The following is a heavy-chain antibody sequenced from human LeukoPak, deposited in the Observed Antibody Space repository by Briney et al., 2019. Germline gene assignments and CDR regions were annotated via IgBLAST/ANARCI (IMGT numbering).Heavy chain of an antibody. CDR3: AGDVAYKFDY. CDR1: GFPFSRDS. J-gene: IGHJ4*02. CDR2: ISPDGSTT. D-gene: IGHD5-24*01. V-gene: IGHV3-74*01. Sequence: PGGSLRLSCAASGFPFSRDSMHWVRQSPGKGLVWLSRISPDGSTTNYADSVKGRFTISRDNAKNTLYLQMNSLRDEDTAVYYCAGDVAYKFDYWGQGTLVTFSS.